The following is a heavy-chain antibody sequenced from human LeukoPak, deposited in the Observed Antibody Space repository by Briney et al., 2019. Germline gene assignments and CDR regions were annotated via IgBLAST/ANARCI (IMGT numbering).Heavy chain of an antibody. Sequence: YYCPSLKNRVIMSVDTSKNQFPLDLSSATAADTAIYYCARRRHNYDYYDVWGQGTRVTVSS. J-gene: IGHJ3*01. V-gene: IGHV4-39*01. CDR3: ARRRHNYDYYDV. D-gene: IGHD3-16*01.